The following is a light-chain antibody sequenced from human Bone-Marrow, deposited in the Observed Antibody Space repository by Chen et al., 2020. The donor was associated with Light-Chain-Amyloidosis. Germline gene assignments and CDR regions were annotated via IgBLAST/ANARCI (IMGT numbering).Light chain of an antibody. J-gene: IGLJ1*01. CDR3: MIWPSYA. CDR2: YYSDSAK. V-gene: IGLV5-37*01. Sequence: QPVLTQPPYSSASLGESAALTCTLPRDINVATYTIYWYQQKAGSPPRYLLYYYSDSAKGQGSGFPSRFSGSKDASANAGVLLISGLQSDDEADYYCMIWPSYAFGSGTQVTVL. CDR1: RDINVATYT.